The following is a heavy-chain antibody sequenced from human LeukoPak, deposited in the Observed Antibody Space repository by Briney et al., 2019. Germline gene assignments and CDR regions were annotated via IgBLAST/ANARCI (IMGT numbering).Heavy chain of an antibody. J-gene: IGHJ6*03. V-gene: IGHV4-61*02. CDR1: GGSISSGSYY. CDR3: ARVPYDSWSGYYMDV. D-gene: IGHD3-3*01. CDR2: IYSSGTT. Sequence: PSETLSLTCTVSGGSISSGSYYWSWIRHPAGKGLEWIGRIYSSGTTNSNPSLKSRVTISIDTSKNQFSLKLSSVTAADTAVYYCARVPYDSWSGYYMDVWGKGTTVTVSS.